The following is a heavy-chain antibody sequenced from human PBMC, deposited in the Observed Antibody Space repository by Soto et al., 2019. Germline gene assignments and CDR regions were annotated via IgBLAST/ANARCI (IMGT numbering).Heavy chain of an antibody. CDR1: GYTFTRYG. Sequence: ASVKVSCKASGYTFTRYGISWVRQAPGQGLEWMGWISGYNGDTNYAQKFQGRVTMTTDTSTTTAHMDLRSLRSDDTAVYYCARVADIVLIPGGLEVWGQGTTVTVSS. CDR2: ISGYNGDT. J-gene: IGHJ6*02. CDR3: ARVADIVLIPGGLEV. V-gene: IGHV1-18*01. D-gene: IGHD2-15*01.